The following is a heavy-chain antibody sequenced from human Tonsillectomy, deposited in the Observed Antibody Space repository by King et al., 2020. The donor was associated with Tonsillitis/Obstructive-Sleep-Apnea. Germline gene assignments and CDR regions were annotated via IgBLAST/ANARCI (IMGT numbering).Heavy chain of an antibody. J-gene: IGHJ4*02. Sequence: QLVQSGAEVKKPGASVKVSCKASGYTFTSYYMHWVRQAPGQGLEWMGMINPSGGSKSYAQKFQGRVTMTRDTSTSTVYMELSSLRSEDTAVYYCARDQSGWYYFDYWGQGTLVTVSS. CDR2: INPSGGSK. CDR3: ARDQSGWYYFDY. D-gene: IGHD6-19*01. CDR1: GYTFTSYY. V-gene: IGHV1-46*01.